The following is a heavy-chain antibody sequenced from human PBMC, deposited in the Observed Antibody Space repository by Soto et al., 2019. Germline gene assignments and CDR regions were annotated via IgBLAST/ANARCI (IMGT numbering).Heavy chain of an antibody. D-gene: IGHD6-25*01. V-gene: IGHV3-23*01. CDR2: VSGSGGNT. J-gene: IGHJ4*02. CDR3: AQRRCGTYFSSCYFDY. Sequence: GGSLRLSCAAFGFTFNNHAMSWVRQAPGKGLEWVSAVSGSGGNTYYADSGKGRFTISRDNSHNTLYLQIDGLRAEDTAIYYCAQRRCGTYFSSCYFDYWGQGNRVTVS. CDR1: GFTFNNHA.